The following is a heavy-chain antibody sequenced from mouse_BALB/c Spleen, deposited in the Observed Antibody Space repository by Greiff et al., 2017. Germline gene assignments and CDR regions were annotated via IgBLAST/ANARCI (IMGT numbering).Heavy chain of an antibody. CDR3: NEHYRYDEAMDY. J-gene: IGHJ4*01. V-gene: IGHV14-4*02. CDR1: GFNIKDYY. D-gene: IGHD2-14*01. Sequence: EVQLQQSGAELVRSGASVKLSCTASGFNIKDYYMHWVKQRPEQGLEWIGWIDPENGDTEYAPKFQGKATMTADTSSNTAYLQLSSLTSEDTAVYYCNEHYRYDEAMDYWGQGTSVTVSS. CDR2: IDPENGDT.